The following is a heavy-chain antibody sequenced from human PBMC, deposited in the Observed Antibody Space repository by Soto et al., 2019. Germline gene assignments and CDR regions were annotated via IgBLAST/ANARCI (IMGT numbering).Heavy chain of an antibody. Sequence: QVQVVQSGAEVKKPGASVKVSCKASGYTFTTYYIHGVRQAPGQGLEWMGVINPSGGSINYAQKFQGRVTMTRDTSTSTVYMELSSLRSEDTAVYYCARDRGRGGSYYIYFYGMDVWGQGTTVTVSS. D-gene: IGHD1-26*01. CDR1: GYTFTTYY. CDR2: INPSGGSI. V-gene: IGHV1-46*01. CDR3: ARDRGRGGSYYIYFYGMDV. J-gene: IGHJ6*02.